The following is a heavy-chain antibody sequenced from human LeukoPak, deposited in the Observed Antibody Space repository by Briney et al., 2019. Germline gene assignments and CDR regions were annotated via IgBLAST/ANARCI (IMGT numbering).Heavy chain of an antibody. Sequence: ASVTVSCMASGYIFTKYGITWVRQAPGQRREWMGWNSHHNDNTNYAQGLQGRVTMTTDTSTRTVYMKLKSLTSDDTAVYYCARPRFSYDNFDYWGQGTLVTVSS. V-gene: IGHV1-18*01. D-gene: IGHD3-22*01. CDR3: ARPRFSYDNFDY. CDR2: NSHHNDNT. J-gene: IGHJ4*02. CDR1: GYIFTKYG.